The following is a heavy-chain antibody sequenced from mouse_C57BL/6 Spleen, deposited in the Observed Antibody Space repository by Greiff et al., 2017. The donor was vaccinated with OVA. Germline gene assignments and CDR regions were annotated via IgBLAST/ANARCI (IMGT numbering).Heavy chain of an antibody. CDR3: AREAAQATFDY. V-gene: IGHV5-4*01. Sequence: EVMLVESGGGLVKPGGSLKLSCAASGFTFSSYAMSWVRQTPEKRLEWVATISDGGSYTYYPAHVKGRFTISRDNAKNNLYLQMSHLKSEDTAMYYCAREAAQATFDYWGQGTTLTVSS. CDR2: ISDGGSYT. D-gene: IGHD3-2*02. CDR1: GFTFSSYA. J-gene: IGHJ2*01.